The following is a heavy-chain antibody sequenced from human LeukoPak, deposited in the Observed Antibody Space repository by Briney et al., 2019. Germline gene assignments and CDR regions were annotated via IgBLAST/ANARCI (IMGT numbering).Heavy chain of an antibody. CDR3: ARKNDFEI. CDR2: IFYSGRT. D-gene: IGHD2/OR15-2a*01. CDR1: GGSISSDH. V-gene: IGHV4-59*01. Sequence: SETLSLTCTVSGGSISSDHWNWIRQPPGKGLKWIGCIFYSGRTYYNPSLKSRVTISVDMSKSQFSLRLTSVTAADTAVYYCARKNDFEIWGQGTLVTVSS. J-gene: IGHJ3*02.